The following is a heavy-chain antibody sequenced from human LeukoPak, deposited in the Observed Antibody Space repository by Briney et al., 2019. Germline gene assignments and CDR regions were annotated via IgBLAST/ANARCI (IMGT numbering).Heavy chain of an antibody. CDR2: IYYSGST. D-gene: IGHD3-22*01. Sequence: SETLSLTCTVSGGSISSYYWSWIRQPPGKGLEWIGYIYYSGSTNYNPSLKSRVTISVDTSKNQFSLKLSSVTAADTAVYYCARRELYYDSSGYYLPPSAAFGYWGQGTLVTVSS. CDR1: GGSISSYY. CDR3: ARRELYYDSSGYYLPPSAAFGY. V-gene: IGHV4-59*12. J-gene: IGHJ4*02.